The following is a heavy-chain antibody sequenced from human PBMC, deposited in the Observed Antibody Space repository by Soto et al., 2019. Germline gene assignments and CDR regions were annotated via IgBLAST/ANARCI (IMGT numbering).Heavy chain of an antibody. J-gene: IGHJ6*02. V-gene: IGHV4-59*12. CDR2: IYYSGST. CDR3: ARDILTGQGGLYGMDV. CDR1: GGSICSYY. Sequence: SETLSLTCTVSGGSICSYYWSWIRQPPGKGLEWIGYIYYSGSTNYNPSLKSRVTISVDTSKNQFSLKLSSVTAADTAVYYCARDILTGQGGLYGMDVWGQGTTVTVSS. D-gene: IGHD3-9*01.